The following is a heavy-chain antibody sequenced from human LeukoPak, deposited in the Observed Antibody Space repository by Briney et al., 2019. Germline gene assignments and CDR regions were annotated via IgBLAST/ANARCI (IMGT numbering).Heavy chain of an antibody. D-gene: IGHD2-21*02. Sequence: PGGTLRLSCAASGLTFSRYAMSWVRQAPGKGLEWVSSISDSGGSTYYADSVKGRFTISRDNAKNSLYLQMNSLRAEDTAVYYCARVRRAYCGGDCYSWSFDYWGQGTLVTVSS. CDR3: ARVRRAYCGGDCYSWSFDY. CDR2: ISDSGGST. V-gene: IGHV3-23*01. J-gene: IGHJ4*02. CDR1: GLTFSRYA.